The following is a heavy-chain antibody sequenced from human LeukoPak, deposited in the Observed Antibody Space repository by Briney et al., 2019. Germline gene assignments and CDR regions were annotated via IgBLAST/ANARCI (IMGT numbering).Heavy chain of an antibody. J-gene: IGHJ3*02. CDR3: AREVSSSHDAFDI. Sequence: SETLSLTCTVSGYSISSGYYWGWIRQPPGKGLEWIGTVYHSGNTYYNPSLKSRLTVSVDTSKNQFSLKLSSVTAADTAVYYCAREVSSSHDAFDIWGQGTLVTVSS. CDR2: VYHSGNT. V-gene: IGHV4-38-2*02. CDR1: GYSISSGYY.